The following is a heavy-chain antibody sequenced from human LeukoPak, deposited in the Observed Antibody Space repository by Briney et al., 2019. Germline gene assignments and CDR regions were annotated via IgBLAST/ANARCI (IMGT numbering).Heavy chain of an antibody. D-gene: IGHD4-17*01. V-gene: IGHV3-21*01. CDR2: ISSSSSYI. CDR3: ARDTVTTDGKDY. CDR1: GFTFSSYS. Sequence: PGGSLRLSCAASGFTFSSYSMNWVRQAPGKGLEWVSSISSSSSYIYYADSVKGRFTISRDNAKNSLYLQMNSLRAEDTAVYHCARDTVTTDGKDYWGQGTLVTVSS. J-gene: IGHJ4*02.